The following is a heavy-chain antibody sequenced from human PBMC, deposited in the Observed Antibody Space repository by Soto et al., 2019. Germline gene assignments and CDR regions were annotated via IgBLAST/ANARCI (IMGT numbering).Heavy chain of an antibody. CDR1: GFAFGYHW. J-gene: IGHJ4*02. V-gene: IGHV3-74*01. CDR3: ARFGTYYDTSGYLY. CDR2: INTDGTTT. Sequence: GGSLRLSCAASGFAFGYHWMHWVRQAPGKGLVWVSRINTDGTTTNYADFVGGRFTISRDNAKNTLYLQMNSLTPEDTAVYYCARFGTYYDTSGYLYWGQGTLVTVSS. D-gene: IGHD3-22*01.